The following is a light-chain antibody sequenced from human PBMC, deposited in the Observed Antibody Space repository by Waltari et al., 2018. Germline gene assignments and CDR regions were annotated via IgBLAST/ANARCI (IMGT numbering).Light chain of an antibody. CDR2: TND. CDR1: SPNIRRSS. J-gene: IGLJ2*01. CDR3: AAWDDSLSGHVV. Sequence: QSVLTQPPSASATPGPRVTIPCSGSSPNIRRSSLYWYQQFPGTAPKLLIHTNDQRPSGVPDRFSGSKSGTSASLAISGLRSEDEADYYCAAWDDSLSGHVVFGGGTKLTVL. V-gene: IGLV1-47*02.